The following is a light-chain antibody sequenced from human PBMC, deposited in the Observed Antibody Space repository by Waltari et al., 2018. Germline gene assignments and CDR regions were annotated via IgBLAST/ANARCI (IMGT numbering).Light chain of an antibody. Sequence: DIVLTQSPDSLAVSLGERPTINCKSSQSVLYSSNNRNYLAWYQHKPGQPPKLLIYWASTRESGVPDRFSGSGSGTDFTLAISSLQAEDVAVYYCQQHYSSPRTFGQGTQVEIK. CDR1: QSVLYSSNNRNY. CDR3: QQHYSSPRT. J-gene: IGKJ1*01. CDR2: WAS. V-gene: IGKV4-1*01.